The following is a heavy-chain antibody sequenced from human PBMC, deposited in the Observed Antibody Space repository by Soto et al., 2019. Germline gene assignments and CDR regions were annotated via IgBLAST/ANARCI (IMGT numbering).Heavy chain of an antibody. J-gene: IGHJ4*02. Sequence: EVQLLESGGGLVQPGGSLRLSCAASGFTFSSYAMSWVRQAPGKGLEWVSAISGSGGSTYYADSVKGRFTISGDNSKNTLYLQMNSLRAEDTAVYYCGKDRDPRKIYCSGTNCYTGSAFDSWGLGTLVTVSS. CDR2: ISGSGGST. CDR3: GKDRDPRKIYCSGTNCYTGSAFDS. D-gene: IGHD2-2*02. V-gene: IGHV3-23*01. CDR1: GFTFSSYA.